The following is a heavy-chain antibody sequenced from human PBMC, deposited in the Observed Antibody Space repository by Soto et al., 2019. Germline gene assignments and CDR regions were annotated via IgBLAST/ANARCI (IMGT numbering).Heavy chain of an antibody. CDR1: GGSISSGGYY. CDR2: IYYSGST. J-gene: IGHJ4*02. V-gene: IGHV4-31*03. Sequence: LSLTCTVSGGSISSGGYYWSWIRQHPGKGLEWIGYIYYSGSTYYNPSLKSRVTISVDTSKNQFSLKLSSVTAADTAVYYCARGRFLEWLLLDYWGQGTLVTVSS. D-gene: IGHD3-3*01. CDR3: ARGRFLEWLLLDY.